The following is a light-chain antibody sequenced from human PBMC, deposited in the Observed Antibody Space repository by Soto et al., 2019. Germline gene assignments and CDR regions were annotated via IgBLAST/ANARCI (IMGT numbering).Light chain of an antibody. V-gene: IGLV2-8*01. CDR1: SSDVGGYSY. Sequence: QSVLTQPPSASGSPGQSVTISCTGTSSDVGGYSYVSWYQQHPGKAPKLMIYEVTKRPSGVPDRFSASKSGNTASLTVSGLQAEDEADYYCSSYAGSNNFVFGHATKVTV. J-gene: IGLJ1*01. CDR2: EVT. CDR3: SSYAGSNNFV.